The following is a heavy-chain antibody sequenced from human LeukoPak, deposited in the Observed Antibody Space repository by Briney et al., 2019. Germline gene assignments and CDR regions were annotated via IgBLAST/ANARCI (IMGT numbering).Heavy chain of an antibody. D-gene: IGHD2-2*01. CDR3: ARGVSYGGVVPAVGHMDV. J-gene: IGHJ6*03. CDR2: MNPNSGNT. V-gene: IGHV1-8*03. CDR1: GYTFTSYD. Sequence: ASVKVSCKASGYTFTSYDINWVRQATGQGLEWMGWMNPNSGNTGYAQKFQGRVTITRNTSISTAYMELSSLRSEDTAVYYCARGVSYGGVVPAVGHMDVWGKGTTVTVSS.